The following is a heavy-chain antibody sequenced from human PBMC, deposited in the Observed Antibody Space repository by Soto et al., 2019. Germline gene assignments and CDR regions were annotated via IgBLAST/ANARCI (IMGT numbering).Heavy chain of an antibody. J-gene: IGHJ4*02. Sequence: SETLSLTCAVYGGSFSGYYWSWIRQPPGKGLEWIGEINHSGSTNYNPSLKSRVIMSIDTSKNQFSLKLSSVTAADTAVYYCARDSRIAAARVVDYWGQGTLVTVSS. V-gene: IGHV4-34*01. D-gene: IGHD6-13*01. CDR1: GGSFSGYY. CDR2: INHSGST. CDR3: ARDSRIAAARVVDY.